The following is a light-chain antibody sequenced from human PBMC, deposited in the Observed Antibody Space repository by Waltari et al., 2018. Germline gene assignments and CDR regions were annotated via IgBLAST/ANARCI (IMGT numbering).Light chain of an antibody. CDR3: QLWDSNSDRPV. Sequence: VLTQPPSVSVAPGEAAKITCERDNIGSERVHWYQQKSGQAPVLVIYFENDRPPGTPERFSGSSSGNTATLTSSRIEAGDEADYYCQLWDSNSDRPVFGTGTKVSV. V-gene: IGLV3-21*04. J-gene: IGLJ1*01. CDR1: NIGSER. CDR2: FEN.